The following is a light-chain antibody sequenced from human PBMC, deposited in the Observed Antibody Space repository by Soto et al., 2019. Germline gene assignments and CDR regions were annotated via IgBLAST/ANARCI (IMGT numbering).Light chain of an antibody. Sequence: DIHLTQSPSLLSASVGDTVTITCRASQGIRNDLGWYQQKPGKAPKLLIYKASSLESGVPSRFSGSGSGTEFTLTISSLQPDDFATYYCQQYNSYWTFGQGTKVDI. CDR1: QGIRND. V-gene: IGKV1-5*03. CDR2: KAS. J-gene: IGKJ1*01. CDR3: QQYNSYWT.